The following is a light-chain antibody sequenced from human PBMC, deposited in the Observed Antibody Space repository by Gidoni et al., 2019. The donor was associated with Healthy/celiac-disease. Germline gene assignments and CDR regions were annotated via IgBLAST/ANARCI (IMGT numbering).Light chain of an antibody. V-gene: IGKV1-39*01. CDR1: QSISSY. Sequence: DIQMTQSPSSLSASVGDRVTITCLASQSISSYLNWYQQKPGKAPKLLIYAESSLQSGVPSRFSGSGSGTDFTLTISSLQPEDFATYYCQQSYSTPRTFXXXTKVEIK. CDR2: AES. CDR3: QQSYSTPRT. J-gene: IGKJ1*01.